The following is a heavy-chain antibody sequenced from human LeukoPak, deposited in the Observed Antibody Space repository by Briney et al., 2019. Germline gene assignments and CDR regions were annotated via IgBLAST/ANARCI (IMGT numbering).Heavy chain of an antibody. V-gene: IGHV4-38-2*02. CDR3: ARVLNAPKFIDS. D-gene: IGHD2-8*01. Sequence: SETLSLTCTVSGSSLTTTYYWAWFRQAPGKGLEWIATVFQLQTVRTFYNPSLESRVTMSLDTPQNQFSLNLTSVTAADTALYFCARVLNAPKFIDSWGQGTLVTVSS. J-gene: IGHJ4*02. CDR2: VFQLQTVRT. CDR1: GSSLTTTYY.